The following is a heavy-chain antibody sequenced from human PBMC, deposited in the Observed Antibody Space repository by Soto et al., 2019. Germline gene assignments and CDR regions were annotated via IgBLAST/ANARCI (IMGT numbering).Heavy chain of an antibody. V-gene: IGHV6-1*01. J-gene: IGHJ4*02. CDR2: TYYRSKWYN. Sequence: SQTLSLTCVISGDSVSSNRAAWNWIRQSPSRGLEWLGRTYYRSKWYNDYAASVKSRITINSDASKNQFSLQLNSVTPEDTAVYYCARDPPDFHSAFDFWGQGTLVTSPQ. D-gene: IGHD4-4*01. CDR1: GDSVSSNRAA. CDR3: ARDPPDFHSAFDF.